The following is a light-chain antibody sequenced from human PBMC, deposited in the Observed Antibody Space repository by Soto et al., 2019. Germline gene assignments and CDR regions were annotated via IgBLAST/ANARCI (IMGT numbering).Light chain of an antibody. CDR2: EVS. Sequence: QSALTQPPSASGSPGQSVTISCTGTSSDVGGYKYVSWYQQHPGKAPKLMIYEVSERPSGVPGRFSGSKSGNTASLTVSGLQAEDEADYYCSSYAGSNNVLFGGGTKVTVL. CDR3: SSYAGSNNVL. V-gene: IGLV2-8*01. J-gene: IGLJ2*01. CDR1: SSDVGGYKY.